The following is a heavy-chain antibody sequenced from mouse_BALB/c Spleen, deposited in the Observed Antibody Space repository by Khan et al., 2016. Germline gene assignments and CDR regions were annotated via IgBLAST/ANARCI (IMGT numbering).Heavy chain of an antibody. V-gene: IGHV5-4*02. CDR1: GCTCSDYY. CDR3: ARDLNWYFDV. Sequence: VVLVESGGGLVKPGGSGELSLEDSGCTCSDYYMYWVRQTPEKRLEWVATISDGGSYTYYPDSVKGRFTIPRDNANLYLQMSSLKSEDTAMYYCARDLNWYFDVWGAGTTVTVSS. CDR2: ISDGGSYT. J-gene: IGHJ1*01.